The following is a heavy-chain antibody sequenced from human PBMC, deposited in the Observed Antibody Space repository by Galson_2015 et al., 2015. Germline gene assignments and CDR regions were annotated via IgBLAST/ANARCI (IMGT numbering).Heavy chain of an antibody. D-gene: IGHD6-19*01. J-gene: IGHJ6*02. CDR3: ARSIAVAGTTAITNYYHGMDV. CDR1: GGTFSSYA. V-gene: IGHV1-69*01. CDR2: IIPIFGTA. Sequence: VKVSCKASGGTFSSYAISWVRQAPGQGLEWMGGIIPIFGTANYAQKFQGRVTITADESTSTAYMELSSLRSEDTAVYYCARSIAVAGTTAITNYYHGMDVWGQGTTVTVSS.